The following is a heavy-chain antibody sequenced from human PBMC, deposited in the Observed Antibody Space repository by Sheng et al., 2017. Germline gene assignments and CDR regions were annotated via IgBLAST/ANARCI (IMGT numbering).Heavy chain of an antibody. D-gene: IGHD3-3*01. V-gene: IGHV3-11*04. CDR1: GFTFSDYY. CDR2: ISNSGSTI. Sequence: QVQLVESGGGLVKPGGSLRLSCAVSGFTFSDYYMSWIRQAPGKGLEWISYISNSGSTIYYADSVKGRFAISRDNAKNSLWLQMSSLRDEDTAFYYCARGHTILAYWGQGTLVTVSS. J-gene: IGHJ4*02. CDR3: ARGHTILAY.